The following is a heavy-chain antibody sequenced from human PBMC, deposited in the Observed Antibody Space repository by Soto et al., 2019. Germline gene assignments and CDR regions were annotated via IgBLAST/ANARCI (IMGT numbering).Heavy chain of an antibody. Sequence: QVQLVQSGAEVKRPGASVRVSCKASQYTFTSYDLFWVRQSPGRGLEWMGWIKTDSGDTHYAQNFQGRVTMSRNTTLSIAYMELNNLISDDTAVYYCVRRSSTYLNEVKSDPRGQGTLGIVSS. V-gene: IGHV1-2*02. CDR2: IKTDSGDT. CDR3: VRRSSTYLNEVKSDP. D-gene: IGHD2-2*01. CDR1: QYTFTSYD. J-gene: IGHJ5*02.